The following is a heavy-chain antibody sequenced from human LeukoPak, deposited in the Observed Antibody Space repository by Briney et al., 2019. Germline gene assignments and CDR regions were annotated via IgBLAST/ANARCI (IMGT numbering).Heavy chain of an antibody. Sequence: ASVKVSCKASGYTFTSYGISWVWQAPGQGLEWMGWISAYNGNTTYAHKPQSSVTMTTDTSTSTAYMELRSLRSADTAVYYCARDETSLFDPWGQGTLVTVSS. J-gene: IGHJ5*02. CDR3: ARDETSLFDP. D-gene: IGHD6-6*01. CDR1: GYTFTSYG. CDR2: ISAYNGNT. V-gene: IGHV1-18*01.